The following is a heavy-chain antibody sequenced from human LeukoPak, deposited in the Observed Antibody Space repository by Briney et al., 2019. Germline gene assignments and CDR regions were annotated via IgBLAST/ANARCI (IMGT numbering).Heavy chain of an antibody. V-gene: IGHV4-30-2*01. Sequence: SQSLSLTCAVSGGSISSGGYSWSWIRQPPGKGLEWIGYIYQNGNTYYNPSLKSRVTISVDRSKNQFSLNLSSVTAADTAVYYCGRGGIAAAASGIDYWGQGTLVAVSS. CDR3: GRGGIAAAASGIDY. CDR1: GGSISSGGYS. D-gene: IGHD6-13*01. CDR2: IYQNGNT. J-gene: IGHJ4*02.